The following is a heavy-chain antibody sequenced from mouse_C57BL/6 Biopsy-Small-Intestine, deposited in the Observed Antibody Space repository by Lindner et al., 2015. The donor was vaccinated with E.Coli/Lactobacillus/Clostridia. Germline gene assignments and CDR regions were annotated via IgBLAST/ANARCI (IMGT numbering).Heavy chain of an antibody. J-gene: IGHJ1*01. V-gene: IGHV1-84*02. CDR2: INPRSGAT. CDR1: GYIFTANY. Sequence: SVKVSRKASGYIFTANYIHWVRQAPGHGLEWMGWINPRSGATIYAHNFQGRVTMTRDTSIKTAYMELTRLTSDDTAVYYCARPYNWNDGHLYDMDVWGQGTTVTVSS. CDR3: ARPYNWNDGHLYDMDV. D-gene: IGHD2-14*01.